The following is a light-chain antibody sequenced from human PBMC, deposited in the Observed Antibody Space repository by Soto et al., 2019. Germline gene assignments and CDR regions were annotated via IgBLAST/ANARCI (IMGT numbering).Light chain of an antibody. CDR3: SSYAGSNNLV. Sequence: QSVLTQPPSVSAAPGQKVTISCSGSSSNIGNNYVSWYQQLPGTAPKLLIYDNNNRPSGIPDRFSGSKSGTSATLGITGLQTGDEADYYCSSYAGSNNLVFGGGTKLTVL. CDR1: SSNIGNNY. V-gene: IGLV1-51*01. J-gene: IGLJ2*01. CDR2: DNN.